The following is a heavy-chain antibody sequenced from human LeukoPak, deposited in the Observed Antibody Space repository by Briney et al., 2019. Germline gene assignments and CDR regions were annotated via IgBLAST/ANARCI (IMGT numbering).Heavy chain of an antibody. Sequence: ASVKVSCKASGYTFTGYYMHWVRQAPGQGLEWMGRINPNSGGTNYAQKFQGRVTMTRDTSISTAYMELSRLRSDDTAVYYCARASGPAGNYDYVWGSYRYNDDAFDIWGQGTMVTVSS. CDR3: ARASGPAGNYDYVWGSYRYNDDAFDI. J-gene: IGHJ3*02. CDR1: GYTFTGYY. V-gene: IGHV1-2*06. CDR2: INPNSGGT. D-gene: IGHD3-16*02.